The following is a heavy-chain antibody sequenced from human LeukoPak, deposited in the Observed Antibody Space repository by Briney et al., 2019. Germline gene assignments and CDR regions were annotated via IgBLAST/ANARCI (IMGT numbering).Heavy chain of an antibody. V-gene: IGHV1-2*02. CDR2: INPNSGGT. D-gene: IGHD2-2*02. CDR1: GYTFTGYY. Sequence: GASVKVSCKASGYTFTGYYIHWVRQAPGQGLEWMGWINPNSGGTNYAQKFQGRVTLTRDTSISTAYMELSRLRSDDTAVYYCARANTVLPAAIGYYYDMDVWGQGTTVTVSS. J-gene: IGHJ6*02. CDR3: ARANTVLPAAIGYYYDMDV.